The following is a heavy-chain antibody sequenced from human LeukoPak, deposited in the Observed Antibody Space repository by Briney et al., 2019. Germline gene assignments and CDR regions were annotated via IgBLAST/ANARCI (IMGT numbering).Heavy chain of an antibody. CDR3: AKDQGEDFDWLWLDY. V-gene: IGHV3-30*18. J-gene: IGHJ4*02. CDR2: ISYDGSNK. D-gene: IGHD3-9*01. CDR1: GFTFSSYG. Sequence: GGSLRLSCAASGFTFSSYGMHWVRQAPGKGLEWVAVISYDGSNKYYADSVKGRFTISRDNSKNTLYLQMNSLRAEDAAVYYCAKDQGEDFDWLWLDYWGQGTLVTVSS.